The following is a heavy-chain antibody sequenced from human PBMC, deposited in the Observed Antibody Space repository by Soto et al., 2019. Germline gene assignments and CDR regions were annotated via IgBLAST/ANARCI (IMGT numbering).Heavy chain of an antibody. CDR1: GGSFSGYY. D-gene: IGHD4-17*01. J-gene: IGHJ4*02. Sequence: PSETLSLTCAVYGGSFSGYYWSWIRQPPGKGLEWIGKINHSGSTNYNPSLKSRVTISVDTSKNQFSLKLSSVTAEDTAVYYCAPNTVTTPRVGYWGQGTLVTVSS. V-gene: IGHV4-34*01. CDR3: APNTVTTPRVGY. CDR2: INHSGST.